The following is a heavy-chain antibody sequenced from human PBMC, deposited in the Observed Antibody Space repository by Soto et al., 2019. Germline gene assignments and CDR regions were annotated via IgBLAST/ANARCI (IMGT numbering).Heavy chain of an antibody. CDR1: GYSFTSYG. Sequence: ASVKVSCKASGYSFTSYGISWVRQAPGQGLEWMGWISAYNGNTNYAQKLQGRVTMTTDTSTSTAYMELRSLRSDDTAIYYCARDISGDYGWGLMAWGLAPWGQGTLVPVSS. CDR2: ISAYNGNT. CDR3: ARDISGDYGWGLMAWGLAP. D-gene: IGHD3-10*01. J-gene: IGHJ5*02. V-gene: IGHV1-18*01.